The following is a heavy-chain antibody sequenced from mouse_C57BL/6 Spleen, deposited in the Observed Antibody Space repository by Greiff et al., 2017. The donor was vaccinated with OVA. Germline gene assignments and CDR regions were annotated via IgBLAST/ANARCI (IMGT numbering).Heavy chain of an antibody. CDR1: GFTFSSYA. V-gene: IGHV5-4*01. Sequence: EVHLVESGGGLVKPGGSLKLSCAASGFTFSSYAMSWVRQTPEKRLEWVATISDGGSYTYYPDNVKGRFTISRDNAKNNLYLQMSHLKSEDTAMYYCARPHYYGSSYLDYWGQGTTLTVSS. CDR2: ISDGGSYT. J-gene: IGHJ2*01. CDR3: ARPHYYGSSYLDY. D-gene: IGHD1-1*01.